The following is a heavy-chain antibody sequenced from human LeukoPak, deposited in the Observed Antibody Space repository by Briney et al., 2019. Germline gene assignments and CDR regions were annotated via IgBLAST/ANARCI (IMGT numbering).Heavy chain of an antibody. CDR3: ARGQVGASWGNWFDP. CDR1: GYTFTGYY. CDR2: INPNSGGT. D-gene: IGHD1-26*01. J-gene: IGHJ5*02. V-gene: IGHV1-2*04. Sequence: ASVKVSCKASGYTFTGYYMHWVRQAPGQGLEWMGWINPNSGGTNYAQKFQGWVTMTRGTSISTAYMELSRLRSDDTAVYYCARGQVGASWGNWFDPWGQGTLVTVSS.